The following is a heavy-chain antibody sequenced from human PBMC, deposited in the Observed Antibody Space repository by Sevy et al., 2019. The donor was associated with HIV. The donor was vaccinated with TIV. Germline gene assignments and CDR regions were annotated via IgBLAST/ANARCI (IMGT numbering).Heavy chain of an antibody. J-gene: IGHJ6*02. Sequence: GGSLRLSCAASGFTFSSYAMHWVRQAPGKGLEWVAVISYDGSNKYYADSVKGRFTISRDNSKNTLYLQMDGLRAEDTAFYYCARDDEPDYYYFDMDVWVQGTTVTVSS. V-gene: IGHV3-30-3*01. CDR1: GFTFSSYA. CDR2: ISYDGSNK. CDR3: ARDDEPDYYYFDMDV.